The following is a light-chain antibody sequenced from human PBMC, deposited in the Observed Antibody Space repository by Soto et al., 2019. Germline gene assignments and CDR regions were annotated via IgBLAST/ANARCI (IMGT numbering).Light chain of an antibody. J-gene: IGLJ3*02. CDR1: SNDVGIYNY. V-gene: IGLV2-14*01. CDR3: SSYTISSTWV. CDR2: EVT. Sequence: QSVLTQPASVSGSPGQSITISCIGTSNDVGIYNYVSWYQQHPGKAPKLMIYEVTNRPSGVSDRFSGSKSDNTASLTISGLQAEDEADYYCSSYTISSTWVFGGGTKLTVL.